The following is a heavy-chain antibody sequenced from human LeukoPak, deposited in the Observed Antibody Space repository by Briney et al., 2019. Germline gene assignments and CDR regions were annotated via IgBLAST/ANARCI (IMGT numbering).Heavy chain of an antibody. J-gene: IGHJ3*02. D-gene: IGHD3-9*01. CDR2: ISSSGSTI. Sequence: PGGSLRLSCAASGFTFSDYYMSWIRQAPGKGLEWVSYISSSGSTIYYADSVKGRFTISRDNAKNSLYLQMNSLRAEDTAVYYCARDSEYYDILTGYTGGAFDIWGQGTMVTVSS. CDR1: GFTFSDYY. V-gene: IGHV3-11*01. CDR3: ARDSEYYDILTGYTGGAFDI.